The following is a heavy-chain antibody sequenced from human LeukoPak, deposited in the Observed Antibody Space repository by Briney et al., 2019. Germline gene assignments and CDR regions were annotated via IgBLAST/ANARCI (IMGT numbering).Heavy chain of an antibody. CDR3: ARHMGLGYSYGYPYFDY. Sequence: SDTLSLTCTVSGGPISRYYGSWIRHPPGKGLEWIGYISYSGSTNYNPSLKSRVTISVDTSKNQFSLKLSSVTAADTAVYYCARHMGLGYSYGYPYFDYWGQGTLVTVSS. CDR2: ISYSGST. D-gene: IGHD5-18*01. CDR1: GGPISRYY. V-gene: IGHV4-59*08. J-gene: IGHJ4*02.